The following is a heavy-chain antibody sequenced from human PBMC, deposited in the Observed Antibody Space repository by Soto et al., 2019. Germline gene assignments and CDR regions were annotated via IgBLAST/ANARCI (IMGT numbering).Heavy chain of an antibody. D-gene: IGHD3-3*01. CDR3: ARARAVLRFLEWSPYYYDMGV. J-gene: IGHJ6*03. V-gene: IGHV1-18*01. CDR1: GYTFTSYG. Sequence: QVQLVQSGAEVKKPGASVKVSCKASGYTFTSYGISWVRQAPGQGLEWMGWISAYNGNTNYEQKLQGRVTMTTATSTSTAYMELRSLRSDDTAVYYCARARAVLRFLEWSPYYYDMGVWGIGTTVTVSS. CDR2: ISAYNGNT.